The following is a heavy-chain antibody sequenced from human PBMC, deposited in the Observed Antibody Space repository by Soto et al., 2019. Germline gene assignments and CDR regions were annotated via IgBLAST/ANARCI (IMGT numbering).Heavy chain of an antibody. D-gene: IGHD5-12*01. V-gene: IGHV1-18*01. CDR2: ISAYNGNT. CDR3: AREGATSRPAEFDN. CDR1: GYSFISYG. Sequence: QVQLVQSGAEVKKPGASVKVSCKASGYSFISYGISWVRQAPGQGLEWMGRISAYNGNTNYAQKLQGRVTMTTDTSTSTAYMEMRSLRADDTAVYYCAREGATSRPAEFDNWGQGTLVTVSS. J-gene: IGHJ4*02.